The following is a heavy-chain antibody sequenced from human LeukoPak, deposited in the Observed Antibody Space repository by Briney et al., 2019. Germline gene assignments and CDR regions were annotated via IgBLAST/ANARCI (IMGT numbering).Heavy chain of an antibody. V-gene: IGHV3-23*01. Sequence: QPGGSLRLSCAASGFTFSSYAMSWVRQAPGKGLEWVSAISGSGGSTYYADSVKGRFTIARDNAKNSVYLEMNSLRADDTAVYYCARSARLMKGVVEVTALDDWGQGTLVTVSS. CDR2: ISGSGGST. D-gene: IGHD3-3*01. CDR3: ARSARLMKGVVEVTALDD. CDR1: GFTFSSYA. J-gene: IGHJ4*02.